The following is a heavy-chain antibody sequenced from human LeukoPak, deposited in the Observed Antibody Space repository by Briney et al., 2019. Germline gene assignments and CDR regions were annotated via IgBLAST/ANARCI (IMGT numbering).Heavy chain of an antibody. CDR2: INHSGST. V-gene: IGHV4-34*01. CDR1: GGSFSGYY. Sequence: SETLSLTCAVYGGSFSGYYWSWIRQPPGKGLEWIGEINHSGSTNYNPSLKSRVTISVDTSKNQFSLKLSSVTAADTAVYYCARPVHGVIDYWGQGTLVTVSS. J-gene: IGHJ4*02. D-gene: IGHD2-21*01. CDR3: ARPVHGVIDY.